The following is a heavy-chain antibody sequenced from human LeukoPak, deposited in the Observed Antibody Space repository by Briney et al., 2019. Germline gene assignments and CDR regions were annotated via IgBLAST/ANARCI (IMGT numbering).Heavy chain of an antibody. J-gene: IGHJ4*02. D-gene: IGHD7-27*01. CDR3: AKDGGLWVSAHWGDS. CDR1: GFTFSSYT. V-gene: IGHV3-23*01. CDR2: ITTSDGNT. Sequence: GGSLRLSCAASGFTFSSYTMSWVRQAPGKGLEWVSTITTSDGNTYYADSVKGRFTVSRDNSKNTLYLQMDSLRAEDTAVYYCAKDGGLWVSAHWGDSWGRGTLVTVSS.